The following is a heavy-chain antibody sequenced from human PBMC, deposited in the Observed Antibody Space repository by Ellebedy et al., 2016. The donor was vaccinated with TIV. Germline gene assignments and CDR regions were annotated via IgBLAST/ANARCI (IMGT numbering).Heavy chain of an antibody. J-gene: IGHJ5*02. CDR3: ARQGPSITMVRGVNWFDP. CDR1: GGSISSSSHY. Sequence: GSLRLSCSVSGGSISSSSHYWGWIRQPPGKGLEWIGSIYYTGSTYYNPSLKRRVTISVDTSKNQFSLNLNSSTAADTAVYYCARQGPSITMVRGVNWFDPWGQGTLVTVSS. CDR2: IYYTGST. V-gene: IGHV4-39*01. D-gene: IGHD3-10*01.